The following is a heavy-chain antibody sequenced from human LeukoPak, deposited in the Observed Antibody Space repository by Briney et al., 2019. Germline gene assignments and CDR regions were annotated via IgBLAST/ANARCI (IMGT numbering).Heavy chain of an antibody. CDR2: SYDSGST. Sequence: PSETLSLTCTVSGGSISGYSYNWIRQPPGKGLEWIGYSYDSGSTNYNPSLKSRVTISVDTSKNQFSLKLTSVTAADTAVYYCARANHYYDSSGYSLGYWGQGTLVTVSS. V-gene: IGHV4-59*01. D-gene: IGHD3-22*01. CDR3: ARANHYYDSSGYSLGY. CDR1: GGSISGYS. J-gene: IGHJ4*02.